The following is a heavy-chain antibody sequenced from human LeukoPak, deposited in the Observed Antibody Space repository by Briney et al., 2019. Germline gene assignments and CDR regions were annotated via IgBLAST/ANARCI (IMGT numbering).Heavy chain of an antibody. V-gene: IGHV4-59*01. J-gene: IGHJ5*02. D-gene: IGHD1-26*01. CDR1: GGSISSYY. CDR3: ASGKLLYNWFDP. CDR2: IYYSGST. Sequence: SETLSLTCTVSGGSISSYYWSWIRQPPGKGLEWIGYIYYSGSTNYNPSLKSRVTISVDTSKDQFSLKLSSVTAADTAVYYCASGKLLYNWFDPWGQGTLVTVSS.